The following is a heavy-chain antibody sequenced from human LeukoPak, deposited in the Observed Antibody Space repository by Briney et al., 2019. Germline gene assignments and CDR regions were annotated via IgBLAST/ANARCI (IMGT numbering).Heavy chain of an antibody. CDR1: GGSFSGYY. D-gene: IGHD3-10*01. CDR2: INHSGST. V-gene: IGHV4-34*01. J-gene: IGHJ4*02. CDR3: ARNWVMVRGVIDY. Sequence: SETLSLTCAVYGGSFSGYYWSWIRRPPGKGLEWIGEINHSGSTNYNPSLKSRVTISVDTSKNQFSLKLSSVTAADTAVYYCARNWVMVRGVIDYWGQGTLVTVSS.